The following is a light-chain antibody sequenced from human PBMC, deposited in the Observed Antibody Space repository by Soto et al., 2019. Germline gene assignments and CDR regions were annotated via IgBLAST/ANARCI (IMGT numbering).Light chain of an antibody. CDR2: GAS. CDR3: QQYNNWPMWT. V-gene: IGKV3-15*01. CDR1: QSIPRN. J-gene: IGKJ1*01. Sequence: EIVMTQSPXTLSVSPGGRATLSCRASQSIPRNLAWYQQSPGQAPRLLIYGASTRATGIPARFSGSGSGTEFTLTINSLQSEDFAVYYCQQYNNWPMWTYGQGTKVE.